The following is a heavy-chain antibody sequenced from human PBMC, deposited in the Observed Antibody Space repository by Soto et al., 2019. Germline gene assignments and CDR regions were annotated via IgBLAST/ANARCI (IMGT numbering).Heavy chain of an antibody. J-gene: IGHJ4*02. CDR1: GFTVSNNY. CDR3: ASPTGDPRRGGHYFDY. Sequence: PGGSLRLSCAASGFTVSNNYMSWVRQPPGKGPEWVSIIYSGGNTYYADAVKGRFTISRDNSKNTLSLQMNSLRAEDTGIYYCASPTGDPRRGGHYFDYWGRGTLVTVSS. V-gene: IGHV3-53*01. CDR2: IYSGGNT. D-gene: IGHD7-27*01.